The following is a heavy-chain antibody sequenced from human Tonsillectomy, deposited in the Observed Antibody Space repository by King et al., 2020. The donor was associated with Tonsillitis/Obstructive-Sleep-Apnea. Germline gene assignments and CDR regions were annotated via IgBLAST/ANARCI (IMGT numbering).Heavy chain of an antibody. CDR2: IYYSGST. D-gene: IGHD4-23*01. CDR3: ARRRYGGNPIFDY. J-gene: IGHJ4*02. CDR1: GGSISSYY. V-gene: IGHV4-59*08. Sequence: QLQESGPGLVKPSENLSLTCTVSGGSISSYYWSWIRQPPGKGLEWIGYIYYSGSTNYNPSLKSRVTISVDTSKNQFSLKLSSVTAADTAVYYCARRRYGGNPIFDYWGQGTLVTVSS.